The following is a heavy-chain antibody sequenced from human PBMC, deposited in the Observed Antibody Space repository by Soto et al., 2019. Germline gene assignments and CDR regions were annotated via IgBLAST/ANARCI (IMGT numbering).Heavy chain of an antibody. Sequence: VKVSCKASGGTFSSYAISWVRQAPGQGLEWMGGIIPIFGTANYAQKFQGRVTITADKSTSTAYMELSSLRSEDTAVYYCATPGPPYDSSGYYYYFDYWGQGTLVTVSS. CDR1: GGTFSSYA. V-gene: IGHV1-69*13. J-gene: IGHJ4*02. D-gene: IGHD3-22*01. CDR3: ATPGPPYDSSGYYYYFDY. CDR2: IIPIFGTA.